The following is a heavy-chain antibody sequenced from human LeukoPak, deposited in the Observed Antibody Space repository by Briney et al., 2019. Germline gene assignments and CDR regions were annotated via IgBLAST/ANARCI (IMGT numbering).Heavy chain of an antibody. V-gene: IGHV5-51*01. CDR3: ARPLSGSYYWLDY. CDR2: IYPGDSGT. J-gene: IGHJ4*02. CDR1: GYSFTTSW. D-gene: IGHD1-26*01. Sequence: GESLKISCKASGYSFTTSWIGWVRQMPGKGLELMGIIYPGDSGTRYSPSFQGQITISADKSISTAYLQWSSLRAPDTAMYYCARPLSGSYYWLDYWGQGTLVTVSS.